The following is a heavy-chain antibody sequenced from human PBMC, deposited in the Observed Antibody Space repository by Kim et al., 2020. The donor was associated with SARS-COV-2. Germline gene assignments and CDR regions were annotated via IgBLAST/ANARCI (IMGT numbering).Heavy chain of an antibody. D-gene: IGHD3-16*02. V-gene: IGHV3-11*01. CDR1: GFTFSDHY. Sequence: GGSLRLSCAASGFTFSDHYMSWIRQAPGKGLEWISYISSSGSTIYYADSVKGRFTISRDNTKNSLYLQMNSLRAEDTAVYYCVRDTSYEYVWGSYRSYGMDLWGLGTTVPVSS. CDR2: ISSSGSTI. CDR3: VRDTSYEYVWGSYRSYGMDL. J-gene: IGHJ6*02.